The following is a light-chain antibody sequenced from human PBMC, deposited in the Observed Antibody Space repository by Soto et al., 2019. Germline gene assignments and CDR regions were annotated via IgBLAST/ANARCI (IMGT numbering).Light chain of an antibody. Sequence: QSALTQPASVSGSPGQSITISCTGTSSDVGGYNFVSWYQQHPGNAPKLMIYDVSNRPSGVSDRFSGSKSGNTASLTISGLQSEDEADYYCSSFTSINTVVFGGGTKLTVL. CDR1: SSDVGGYNF. CDR2: DVS. CDR3: SSFTSINTVV. V-gene: IGLV2-14*03. J-gene: IGLJ2*01.